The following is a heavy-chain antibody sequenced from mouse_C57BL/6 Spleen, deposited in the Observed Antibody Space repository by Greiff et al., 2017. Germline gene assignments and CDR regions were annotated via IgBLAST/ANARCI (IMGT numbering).Heavy chain of an antibody. V-gene: IGHV7-3*01. J-gene: IGHJ4*01. CDR2: IRNKANGYTT. CDR1: GFTFTDYY. D-gene: IGHD4-1*01. CDR3: ARSGTGYAMDY. Sequence: EVQLQQSGGGLVQPGGSLSLSCAASGFTFTDYYMSWVRQPPGKALEWLGFIRNKANGYTTEYSASVKGRFTISRDNSQSILYLQMNALRAEDSATYYCARSGTGYAMDYWGQGTSVTVSS.